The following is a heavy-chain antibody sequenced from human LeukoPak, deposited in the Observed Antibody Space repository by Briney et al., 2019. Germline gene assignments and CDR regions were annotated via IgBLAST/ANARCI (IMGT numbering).Heavy chain of an antibody. Sequence: TGGSLRLSCAASGFTFSSYAMSWVRQAPGKGLEWVSAISGSGGSTYYADSVKGRFTISRDNSKNTLYLQMNNLRAEDTAVYFCAKDRIVGAIISFDVWGQGTMVTVSS. CDR3: AKDRIVGAIISFDV. CDR1: GFTFSSYA. J-gene: IGHJ3*01. CDR2: ISGSGGST. D-gene: IGHD1-26*01. V-gene: IGHV3-23*01.